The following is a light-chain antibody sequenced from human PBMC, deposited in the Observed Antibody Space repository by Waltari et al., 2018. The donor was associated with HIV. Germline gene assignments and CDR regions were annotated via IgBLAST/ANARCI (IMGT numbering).Light chain of an antibody. Sequence: QSDLTQPASVSGSPGQSVTISCPGASRAVGSANLVPWYQQHPGKAPKCTIYEVSKRPSGVSNRFSGSKSGNTASLTISQLQAEDEADYYCCSYAGSSTLVFGGGTKLTVL. J-gene: IGLJ2*01. CDR2: EVS. CDR3: CSYAGSSTLV. V-gene: IGLV2-23*02. CDR1: SRAVGSANL.